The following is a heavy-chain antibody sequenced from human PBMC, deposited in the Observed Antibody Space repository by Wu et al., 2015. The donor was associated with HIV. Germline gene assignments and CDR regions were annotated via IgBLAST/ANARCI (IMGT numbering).Heavy chain of an antibody. CDR3: ARSGYYYDSSGFEFDS. J-gene: IGHJ4*02. CDR2: ISAHNGDA. V-gene: IGHV1-18*01. CDR1: GYTFTSYG. Sequence: QVQVVQSGAEVKKPGASVKVSCKASGYTFTSYGVSWVRQAPGQGLEWMGWISAHNGDANYAQKLQGRVTMTTDTSTSTAYMELRSLRSDDTAVYYCARSGYYYDSSGFEFDSWGQGTLVIVSS. D-gene: IGHD3-22*01.